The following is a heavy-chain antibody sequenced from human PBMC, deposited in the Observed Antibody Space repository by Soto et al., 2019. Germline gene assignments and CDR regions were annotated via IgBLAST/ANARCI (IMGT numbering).Heavy chain of an antibody. CDR1: GGSISSSSYY. CDR2: IYYSGST. J-gene: IGHJ4*02. V-gene: IGHV4-39*01. D-gene: IGHD6-19*01. Sequence: SETLSLTCTVSGGSISSSSYYWGWIRQPPGKGLEWIGSIYYSGSTYYNPSLKSRVTISVDMSKNQFSLKLSSVTAADTAVYYCARAVAGSPRYFDYWGQGTLVTVSS. CDR3: ARAVAGSPRYFDY.